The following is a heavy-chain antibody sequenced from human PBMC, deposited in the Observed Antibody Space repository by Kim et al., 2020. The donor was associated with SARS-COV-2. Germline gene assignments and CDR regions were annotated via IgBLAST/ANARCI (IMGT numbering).Heavy chain of an antibody. CDR3: AKDPSYCSTTSCHTYYYYYGMDI. Sequence: GGSLRLSCAASGFTFSSYGMHWVRQAPGKGLEWVAVISYDGRSQYYTDSVRGRFTISRDNSKNTLYLQMNSLKLEDTAVFYCAKDPSYCSTTSCHTYYYYYGMDIWGLGTTVTVSS. V-gene: IGHV3-30*18. D-gene: IGHD2-2*01. CDR1: GFTFSSYG. J-gene: IGHJ6*02. CDR2: ISYDGRSQ.